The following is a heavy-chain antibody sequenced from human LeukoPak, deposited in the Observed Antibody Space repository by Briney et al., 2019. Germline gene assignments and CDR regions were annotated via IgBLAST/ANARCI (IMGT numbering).Heavy chain of an antibody. Sequence: GGSLRLTCAASGFTFSSYWMSWVRQAPGKGLEWVANIKQDGSEKYYVDSVKGRFTISRDNAKNSLYLQMNSLRAEDTAVYYCARLDDFWSGYWGNYYYYMDVWGKGTTVTVSS. V-gene: IGHV3-7*01. CDR1: GFTFSSYW. CDR2: IKQDGSEK. CDR3: ARLDDFWSGYWGNYYYYMDV. J-gene: IGHJ6*03. D-gene: IGHD3-3*01.